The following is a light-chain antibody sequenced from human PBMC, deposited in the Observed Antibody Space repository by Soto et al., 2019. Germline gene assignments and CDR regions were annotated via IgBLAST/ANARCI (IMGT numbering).Light chain of an antibody. V-gene: IGKV1-5*03. CDR1: QSISSW. J-gene: IGKJ3*01. CDR2: KAS. Sequence: DIQMTQSPSTLSASVGDRVIITCRASQSISSWWAWYQQKPGKAPKLLIYKASSLESGVPSRFSGSGSGTEFTLTISSLQPDDFASYYCQQYNSFLFTFGPGTKVDIK. CDR3: QQYNSFLFT.